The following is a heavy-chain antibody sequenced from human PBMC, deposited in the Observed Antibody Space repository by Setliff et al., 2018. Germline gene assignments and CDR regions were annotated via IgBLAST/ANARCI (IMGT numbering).Heavy chain of an antibody. CDR3: ARDTRIRESGTYPSDAFDL. V-gene: IGHV1-69*13. D-gene: IGHD1-26*01. CDR1: GGTFSSFA. Sequence: SVKVSCKASGGTFSSFAISWVRQAPGQGLEWMGRIIPLFGTATYAQKFQGRVTLTVVESTSSAYLELSSLRSDDTAVYFCARDTRIRESGTYPSDAFDLWGQGTMVT. J-gene: IGHJ3*01. CDR2: IIPLFGTA.